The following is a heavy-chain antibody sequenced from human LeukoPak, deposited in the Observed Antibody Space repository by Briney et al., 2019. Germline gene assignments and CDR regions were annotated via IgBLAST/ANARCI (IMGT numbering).Heavy chain of an antibody. Sequence: SGGSLRLSCAASGFTFSSYWMSWVRQAPGKGLEWVANIKQDGSEKYYVDSVKGRFTISRDNAKNSLYLQMNSLRAEDTAVYYCARGRGSSSWYWYFDLWGRGTLVTASS. CDR2: IKQDGSEK. D-gene: IGHD6-13*01. J-gene: IGHJ2*01. CDR3: ARGRGSSSWYWYFDL. CDR1: GFTFSSYW. V-gene: IGHV3-7*01.